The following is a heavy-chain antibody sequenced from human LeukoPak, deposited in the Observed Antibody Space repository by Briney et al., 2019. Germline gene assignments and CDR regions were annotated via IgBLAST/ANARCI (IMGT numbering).Heavy chain of an antibody. CDR2: ISSSSSYI. J-gene: IGHJ6*03. Sequence: GGSLRLSCAASGFTFSSYSMNWVRQAPGQGLEWVSSISSSSSYIYYADSVKGRFTISRENAKNSLYLQLNSLRAEDTAVYYCARKDCSSSSCSASNYYSYYMDVWGKGTTVTVSS. CDR3: ARKDCSSSSCSASNYYSYYMDV. D-gene: IGHD2-2*01. CDR1: GFTFSSYS. V-gene: IGHV3-21*01.